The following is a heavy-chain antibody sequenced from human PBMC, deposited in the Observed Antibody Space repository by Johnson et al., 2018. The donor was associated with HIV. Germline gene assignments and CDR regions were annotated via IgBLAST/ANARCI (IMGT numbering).Heavy chain of an antibody. Sequence: VYLVESGGGVLRPGGSLRLSCAASGFTFDNYGMNWVRQAPGKGLEWVSGINWDGGRTGYADSVKGRFTISRDNARNSLYLQMNSLRAEDTAFYYCARDRRNYYDSSGYADYDAFDIWGQGTMVTVSS. V-gene: IGHV3-20*04. D-gene: IGHD3-22*01. CDR2: INWDGGRT. CDR1: GFTFDNYG. CDR3: ARDRRNYYDSSGYADYDAFDI. J-gene: IGHJ3*02.